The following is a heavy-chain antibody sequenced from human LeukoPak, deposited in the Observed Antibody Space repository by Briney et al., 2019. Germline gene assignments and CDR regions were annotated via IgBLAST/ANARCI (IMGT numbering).Heavy chain of an antibody. CDR1: GYNFTSDW. J-gene: IGHJ4*02. Sequence: GEFLKISCKGSGYNFTSDWIGWVRQMPGRGLEWMGLIYPGDSDTRYSPSFQGQVTISADKSVTTAYLQWSSLRASDTAIYFCARLGDLYGDYTINDYWGQGTLVSVSS. V-gene: IGHV5-51*01. D-gene: IGHD4-17*01. CDR2: IYPGDSDT. CDR3: ARLGDLYGDYTINDY.